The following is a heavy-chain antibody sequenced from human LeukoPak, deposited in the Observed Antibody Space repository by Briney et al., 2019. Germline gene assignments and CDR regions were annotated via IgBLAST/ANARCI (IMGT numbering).Heavy chain of an antibody. CDR2: INPNSGGT. V-gene: IGHV1-2*02. CDR1: GYTFTGYY. Sequence: ASVTVSCKASGYTFTGYYMHWVRQAPGQGLEWMGWINPNSGGTNYAQKFQGRVTMTRDTSISTAYMELSRLRSDDTAVYYCARDPDLNWGYNYWGQGTLVTVSS. CDR3: ARDPDLNWGYNY. J-gene: IGHJ4*02. D-gene: IGHD7-27*01.